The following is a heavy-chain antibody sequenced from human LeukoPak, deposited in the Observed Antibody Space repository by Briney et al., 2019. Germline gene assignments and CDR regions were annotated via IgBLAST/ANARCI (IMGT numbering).Heavy chain of an antibody. V-gene: IGHV4-34*01. CDR1: ARSFSGYY. CDR2: INNSGRT. D-gene: IGHD4-17*01. J-gene: IGHJ3*02. CDR3: AGGDYGAFDI. Sequence: PSETLSLTCAVYARSFSGYYWSWNRQPPGKGLKWIGEINNSGRTNYHPSLKSGAIISVDTSKTHFSLKMSSVTAADRDVYLCAGGDYGAFDIWGEGTMVTVP.